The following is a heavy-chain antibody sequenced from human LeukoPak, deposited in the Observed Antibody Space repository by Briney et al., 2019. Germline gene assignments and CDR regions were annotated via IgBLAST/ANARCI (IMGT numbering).Heavy chain of an antibody. CDR1: RFTFSSYS. D-gene: IGHD6-13*01. J-gene: IGHJ3*02. CDR2: ISSSTSYI. CDR3: ERGAGYSSTWYVNADAFDI. Sequence: GGCLRLSCAASRFTFSSYSMNGVPEAPGGGLEWGSSISSSTSYIDYADSVKGRFTISRDNAKISLYLQMNSLRAEDTAVYYCERGAGYSSTWYVNADAFDIWGQGTMVTVSS. V-gene: IGHV3-21*01.